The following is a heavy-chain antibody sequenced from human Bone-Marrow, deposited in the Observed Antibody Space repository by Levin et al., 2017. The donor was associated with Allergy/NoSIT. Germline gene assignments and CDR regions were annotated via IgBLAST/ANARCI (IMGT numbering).Heavy chain of an antibody. J-gene: IGHJ6*02. CDR3: ARGAGDSSAYAMDV. D-gene: IGHD2-21*02. CDR1: GGSLSTNY. V-gene: IGHV4-59*01. CDR2: IFYTGSN. Sequence: SQTLSLTCSVSGGSLSTNYWSWVRQPPGKGLEWIGYIFYTGSNNPNPSLKSRLTLSVDTSKNQFSMRLKSVTAADTAVYFCARGAGDSSAYAMDVWGQGTTVVVSS.